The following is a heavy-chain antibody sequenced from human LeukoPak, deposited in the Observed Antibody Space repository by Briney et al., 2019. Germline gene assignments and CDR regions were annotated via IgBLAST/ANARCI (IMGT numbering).Heavy chain of an antibody. CDR3: ARPYSGSYRAYFQH. D-gene: IGHD1-26*01. CDR2: IYHSGST. CDR1: GYSISSGYY. Sequence: PSETLSLTCAVSGYSISSGYYWGWIRQPPGKGLGWFGSIYHSGSTYYNPSLKSRVTISVDTSKNQFSLKLSSVTAADTAVYYCARPYSGSYRAYFQHWGQGTLVTVSS. J-gene: IGHJ1*01. V-gene: IGHV4-38-2*01.